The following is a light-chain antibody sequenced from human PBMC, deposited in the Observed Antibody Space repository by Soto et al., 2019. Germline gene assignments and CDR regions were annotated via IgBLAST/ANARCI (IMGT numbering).Light chain of an antibody. V-gene: IGLV2-14*01. Sequence: QSVLTQPASVYGSPGQTVNNSCTGTSSDVGAYKYVSWYQQHPGKAPKLMIYEVSNRPSGVSNRFSGSKSRNTASLTISGLQADDEADYYCNSYAGDIIRFVFGTGTKVTVL. J-gene: IGLJ1*01. CDR2: EVS. CDR3: NSYAGDIIRFV. CDR1: SSDVGAYKY.